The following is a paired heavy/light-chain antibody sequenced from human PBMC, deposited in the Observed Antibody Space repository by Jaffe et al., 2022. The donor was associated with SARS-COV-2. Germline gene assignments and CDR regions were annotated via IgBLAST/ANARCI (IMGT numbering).Light chain of an antibody. CDR1: QSVSSNY. CDR2: GAS. CDR3: QQYGSSPLT. V-gene: IGKV3-20*01. Sequence: EIVLTQSPGTLSLSPGERATLSCGASQSVSSNYLAWYQQKPGQAPRLLIYGASSRATGIPDRFSGSGSGTDFTLTISRLEPEDFAVYYCQQYGSSPLTFGGGTKVEIK. J-gene: IGKJ4*01.
Heavy chain of an antibody. V-gene: IGHV3-74*01. CDR1: GFTFRTYW. CDR3: ARSGGGYFDF. Sequence: EVQLVESGGGLVQPGGSLRLSCAASGFTFRTYWMHWVRQAPGKGLVWISRLDTDGSNTNYADSVKGRFTISRDNAKNTLFLQMNSLRAEDTAVYYCARSGGGYFDFWGQGTLVTVSS. D-gene: IGHD2-15*01. J-gene: IGHJ4*02. CDR2: LDTDGSNT.